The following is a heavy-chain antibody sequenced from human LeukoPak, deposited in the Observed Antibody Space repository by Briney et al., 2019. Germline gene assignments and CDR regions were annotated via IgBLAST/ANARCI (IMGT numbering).Heavy chain of an antibody. J-gene: IGHJ3*01. CDR3: AHSEDYYGSVDAFDV. Sequence: SGPTLVKPTQTLTLTCTFSGFSLSTSGVGVGWIRQPPGKALEWLAFIYWDDDKRYSPSLKSRLTITKDTSKNQVVLTMTNMGPVDTATYYCAHSEDYYGSVDAFDVWGQGTMVTVSS. CDR1: GFSLSTSGVG. CDR2: IYWDDDK. D-gene: IGHD3-10*01. V-gene: IGHV2-5*02.